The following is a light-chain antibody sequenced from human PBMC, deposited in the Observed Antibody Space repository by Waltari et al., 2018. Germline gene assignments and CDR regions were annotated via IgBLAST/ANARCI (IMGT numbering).Light chain of an antibody. CDR2: DAS. CDR3: QQYDNLPLT. Sequence: DIQMTQSPTSLSASVGKIVTITCQASQDISKYLNWYQQKSGKAPKLLIYDASNLETGVPSRFSGSGSGTDFTFTISSLQPEDIATYYCQQYDNLPLTFGGGTKVEIK. J-gene: IGKJ4*01. CDR1: QDISKY. V-gene: IGKV1-33*01.